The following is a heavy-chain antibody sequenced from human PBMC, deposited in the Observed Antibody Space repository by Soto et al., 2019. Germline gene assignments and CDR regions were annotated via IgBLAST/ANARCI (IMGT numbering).Heavy chain of an antibody. Sequence: GGSLRLSCAASGCTFSDYYMSWIRLAPGKGLEWVSYISSSGSTIYYADSVKGRFTISRDNAKNSLYLQMNSLRAEDTAVYYCARGLTGTTPLPSDAFDIWGQGTMVTVSS. J-gene: IGHJ3*02. D-gene: IGHD1-7*01. CDR1: GCTFSDYY. CDR2: ISSSGSTI. V-gene: IGHV3-11*01. CDR3: ARGLTGTTPLPSDAFDI.